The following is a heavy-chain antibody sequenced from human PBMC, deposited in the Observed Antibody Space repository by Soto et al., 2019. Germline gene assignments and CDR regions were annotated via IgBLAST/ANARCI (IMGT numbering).Heavy chain of an antibody. CDR2: IYHSGST. V-gene: IGHV4-30-2*01. D-gene: IGHD1-1*01. J-gene: IGHJ5*02. Sequence: QLQLQESGSGLVKPSQTLSLTCAVSGGSISSGGYSWSWIRQPPGKGLEWIGYIYHSGSTYYNPSLKSRVTISVDRSKNQFSLKLSSVTAADTAVYYCARAQLVPGCNWFDPWGQGTLVTVSS. CDR3: ARAQLVPGCNWFDP. CDR1: GGSISSGGYS.